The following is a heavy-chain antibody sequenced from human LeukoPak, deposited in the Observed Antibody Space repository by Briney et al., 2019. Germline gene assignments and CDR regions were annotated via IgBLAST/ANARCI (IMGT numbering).Heavy chain of an antibody. CDR1: GFTFSSYA. Sequence: GGSLRLSCAASGFTFSSYAMSWVRQAPGKGLEWVSAISGSGPYTFYTDSVKGRFTISRDSSKNTLYLQMDSLRAEDTAVYYCAKFGVAAGTDYWYFDLWGRGTLVTVSS. J-gene: IGHJ2*01. V-gene: IGHV3-23*01. CDR3: AKFGVAAGTDYWYFDL. CDR2: ISGSGPYT. D-gene: IGHD6-19*01.